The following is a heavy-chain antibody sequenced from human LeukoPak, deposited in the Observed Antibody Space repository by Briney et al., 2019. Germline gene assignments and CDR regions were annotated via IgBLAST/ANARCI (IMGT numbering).Heavy chain of an antibody. D-gene: IGHD1-26*01. V-gene: IGHV1-2*02. CDR1: GYTFTGYY. J-gene: IGHJ5*02. Sequence: ASVKVSCKASGYTFTGYYMPWVRQAPGQGLEWMGWINPNSGGTNYAQKFQGRVTMTRDTSISTAYMELSRLKSDDTAVYYCARDGEWELHDWFDPWGQGTLVTVSS. CDR3: ARDGEWELHDWFDP. CDR2: INPNSGGT.